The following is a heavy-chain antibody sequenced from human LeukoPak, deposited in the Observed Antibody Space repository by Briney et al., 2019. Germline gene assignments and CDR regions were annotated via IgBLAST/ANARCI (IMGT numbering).Heavy chain of an antibody. D-gene: IGHD3-10*01. CDR1: GSIFGNRC. CDR3: ARGAYGSGSSYNYYGMDV. J-gene: IGHJ6*02. Sequence: GASPQISCNGSGSIFGNRCIGCVRRLPAKGLEWMGIIYHYDSDTIYSPSFEGQVTISADKSISTAYLQWSSLKASDTAMYYCARGAYGSGSSYNYYGMDVWGQGTTVTVSS. CDR2: IYHYDSDT. V-gene: IGHV5-51*01.